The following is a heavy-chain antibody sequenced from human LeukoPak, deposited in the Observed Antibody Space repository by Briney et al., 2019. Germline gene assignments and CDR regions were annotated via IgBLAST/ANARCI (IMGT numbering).Heavy chain of an antibody. J-gene: IGHJ5*02. CDR3: AKVLVSETNWFDP. CDR1: GFRFSDYS. D-gene: IGHD2-2*01. CDR2: IGIDSGNT. V-gene: IGHV3-48*01. Sequence: AGSLRLSCAASGFRFSDYSMNWVRQAPGKGREWISYIGIDSGNTNYIDSVKGRFNISRDNAKKTLYRQMNSLRAEDTAVYYCAKVLVSETNWFDPWGQGTLVTVSS.